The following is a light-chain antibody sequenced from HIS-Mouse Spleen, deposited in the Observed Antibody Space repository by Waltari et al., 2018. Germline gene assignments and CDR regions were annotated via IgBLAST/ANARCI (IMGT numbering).Light chain of an antibody. CDR2: EVS. CDR1: SSDVGGYNY. CDR3: SSYTSSSSWV. J-gene: IGLJ3*02. Sequence: QSALTPPASVSGSPGQSITISCTGSSSDVGGYNYASWYQQHPGKAPKLMIYEVSNRPSGVSNRFSGSKSGNTASLTISGLQAEDEADYYCSSYTSSSSWVFGGGTKLTVL. V-gene: IGLV2-14*01.